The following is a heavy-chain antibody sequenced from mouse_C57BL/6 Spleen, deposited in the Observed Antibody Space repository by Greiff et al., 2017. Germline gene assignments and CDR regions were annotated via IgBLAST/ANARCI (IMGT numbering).Heavy chain of an antibody. J-gene: IGHJ4*01. Sequence: EVQLQQSGPELVKPGASVKISCTASGYSFTDYNMNWVKQSNGKSLEWIGVINPNYGTTSYNQKFKGKATFTVDQSSSTAYMQLNSLKSEDSAVYYCARRDDYDGPSYAMDDWGQGTSVTVSS. CDR3: ARRDDYDGPSYAMDD. CDR1: GYSFTDYN. CDR2: INPNYGTT. D-gene: IGHD2-4*01. V-gene: IGHV1-39*01.